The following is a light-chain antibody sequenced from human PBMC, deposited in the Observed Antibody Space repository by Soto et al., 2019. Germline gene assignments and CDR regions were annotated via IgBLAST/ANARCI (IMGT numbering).Light chain of an antibody. CDR1: QGISSD. J-gene: IGKJ5*01. CDR3: QQLNSYPVT. V-gene: IGKV1-9*01. Sequence: IQLTQSPSSLSASVGDRVTITCRASQGISSDLAWYQQKPGKAPKLLIYSASTLQNGVPSRFSGSGSGTDCTLSISGLQHEGFATYYCQQLNSYPVTFGQVTRLEIK. CDR2: SAS.